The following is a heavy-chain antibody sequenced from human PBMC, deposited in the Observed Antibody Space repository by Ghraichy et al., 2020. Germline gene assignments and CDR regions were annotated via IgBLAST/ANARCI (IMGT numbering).Heavy chain of an antibody. CDR1: GGSITGYY. D-gene: IGHD1-14*01. CDR2: MYFTGTT. J-gene: IGHJ5*02. V-gene: IGHV4-4*07. Sequence: SQTLSLTCTVSGGSITGYYWNWIRQSSGKGLEWVARMYFTGTTNYNPSLKDRVTMSVDASKSQFSLRMTSVTAADSGVYYCARDPRHRVQDTWFDPWGQGTLVIVSS. CDR3: ARDPRHRVQDTWFDP.